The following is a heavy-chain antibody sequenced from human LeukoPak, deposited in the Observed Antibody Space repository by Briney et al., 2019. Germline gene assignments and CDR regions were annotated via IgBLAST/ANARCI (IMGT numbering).Heavy chain of an antibody. CDR2: IRSKAYGGTT. D-gene: IGHD2-15*01. CDR1: GFTFSSYG. Sequence: GGSLRLSCAASGFTFSSYGMSWVRQAPGKGLEWVGFIRSKAYGGTTEYAASVKGRFTISRDDSKSIAYLQMNSLKTEDTAVYYCTRDLVVVVAATFDYWGQGTLVTVSS. J-gene: IGHJ4*02. V-gene: IGHV3-49*04. CDR3: TRDLVVVVAATFDY.